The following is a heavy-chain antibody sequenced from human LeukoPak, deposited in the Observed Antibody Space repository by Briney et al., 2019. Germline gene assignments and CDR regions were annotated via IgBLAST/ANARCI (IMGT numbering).Heavy chain of an antibody. CDR1: GFTFDDFA. D-gene: IGHD2-15*01. CDR3: AEDTRNAVVSRGYGIDV. V-gene: IGHV3-43*02. CDR2: ISGDGISI. J-gene: IGHJ6*02. Sequence: PGGSLRLSCATSGFTFDDFAMHWVRQPPGKGLEWVSLISGDGISIYNADSVKGRFIISRDNNNSSLYLEMNSLRTEDTAFYYCAEDTRNAVVSRGYGIDVWGQGTPVTVSS.